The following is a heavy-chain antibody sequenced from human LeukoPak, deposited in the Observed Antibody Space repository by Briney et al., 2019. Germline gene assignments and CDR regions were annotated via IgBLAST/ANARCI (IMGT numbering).Heavy chain of an antibody. CDR2: ISSTGGTI. J-gene: IGHJ3*01. CDR3: ARGYSRAAF. Sequence: GGSLRLSCAASGFTFSSYSMNWVRQAPGKGLEWVSFISSTGGTIYYADSVKGRFTVSRDNGKNSLLLQMNSLRAEDTALYYCARGYSRAAFWGQGTVVAVSS. D-gene: IGHD2-15*01. CDR1: GFTFSSYS. V-gene: IGHV3-48*01.